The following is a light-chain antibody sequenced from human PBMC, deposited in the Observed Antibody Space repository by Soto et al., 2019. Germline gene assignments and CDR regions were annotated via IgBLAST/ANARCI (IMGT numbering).Light chain of an antibody. CDR1: QTISSW. J-gene: IGKJ1*01. CDR2: KAS. Sequence: DIQMTQSPSTLSGSVGDRVTITCRASQTISSWLAWYQQKPGKAPKLLIYKASTLKSGVPSRFRRSGSGTEFTLTISSLQPDDFETYYSQKYNSYSEAFGKGTKV. CDR3: QKYNSYSEA. V-gene: IGKV1-5*03.